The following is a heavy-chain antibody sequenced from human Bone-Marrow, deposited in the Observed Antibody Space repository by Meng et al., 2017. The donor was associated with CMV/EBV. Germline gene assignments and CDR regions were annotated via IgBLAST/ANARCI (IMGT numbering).Heavy chain of an antibody. J-gene: IGHJ5*02. CDR1: GVSMNYLY. Sequence: SETLSLTCNVSGVSMNYLYWTWIRQPPGKGLEWIGYIYYLGSTNYNPSLKSRVTISIDTSKNQFSLRLTSVTAADTAVYYCARLESLRSVRDRGFDPWGQGTLVTASS. D-gene: IGHD1-14*01. V-gene: IGHV4-59*01. CDR3: ARLESLRSVRDRGFDP. CDR2: IYYLGST.